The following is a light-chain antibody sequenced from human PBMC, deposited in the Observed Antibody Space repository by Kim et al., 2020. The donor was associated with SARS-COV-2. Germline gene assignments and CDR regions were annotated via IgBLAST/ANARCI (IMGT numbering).Light chain of an antibody. CDR3: LQHSTNPIT. CDR2: GAS. V-gene: IGKV1-17*01. Sequence: AYVGERGTITCRASQEIRNDLGWYQQKTGRAPKRLIYGASSMQSGVPSRFSGSGSGTEFTLTISSVQPEDFATYFCLQHSTNPITFGQGTRLEIK. J-gene: IGKJ5*01. CDR1: QEIRND.